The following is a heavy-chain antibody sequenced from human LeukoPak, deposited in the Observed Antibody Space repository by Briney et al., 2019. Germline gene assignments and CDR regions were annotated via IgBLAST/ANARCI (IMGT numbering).Heavy chain of an antibody. Sequence: GGSLRLSCAASGFTFNNYAMSWVRQAPGKGLEWVANIKQDGSEKNYVDSVKGRFTISRDNAKNSLYLQMNSLRAEDTAVYYCARDLDSYGWFDYWGQGTLVTVSS. J-gene: IGHJ4*02. CDR1: GFTFNNYA. V-gene: IGHV3-7*01. D-gene: IGHD5-18*01. CDR2: IKQDGSEK. CDR3: ARDLDSYGWFDY.